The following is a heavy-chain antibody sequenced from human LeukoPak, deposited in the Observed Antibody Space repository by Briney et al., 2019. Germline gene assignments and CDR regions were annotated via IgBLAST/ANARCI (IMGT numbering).Heavy chain of an antibody. J-gene: IGHJ6*02. Sequence: GGSLRLSCAASGFTFSSYWMSWVRQAPGKGLEWVANIKQDGSEKYYVDSVKGRFTISRDNAKNSLYLQMNSLRAEDTAVYYCARDPPSIAVAGRLDGMDVWGQGTTVTVSS. CDR3: ARDPPSIAVAGRLDGMDV. D-gene: IGHD6-19*01. CDR1: GFTFSSYW. V-gene: IGHV3-7*03. CDR2: IKQDGSEK.